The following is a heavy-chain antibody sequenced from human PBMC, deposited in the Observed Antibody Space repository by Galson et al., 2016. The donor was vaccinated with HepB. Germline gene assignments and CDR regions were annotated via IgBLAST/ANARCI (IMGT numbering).Heavy chain of an antibody. CDR2: INPHGGGT. V-gene: IGHV1-2*02. Sequence: SVKVSCKASGHTFSGYYIHWVRQAPGQGLEWMGWINPHGGGTNYAQKFQGRVTMTRDTSINTVYMELRGLRSDDTAVFYCARAQLGPTYYDYDMDAWGQGTTLTVSS. CDR1: GHTFSGYY. J-gene: IGHJ6*02. CDR3: ARAQLGPTYYDYDMDA. D-gene: IGHD2-2*01.